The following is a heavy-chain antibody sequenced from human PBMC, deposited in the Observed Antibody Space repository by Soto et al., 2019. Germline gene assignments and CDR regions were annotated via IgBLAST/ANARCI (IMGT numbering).Heavy chain of an antibody. CDR1: GITISNYP. J-gene: IGHJ4*02. CDR3: VKDDGGYPSTAPH. V-gene: IGHV3-23*01. Sequence: EVQLLESGGGLVQPGGSLRLSCAASGITISNYPMSWVLQAPGKGLDWVSGISGSGARTYYADSAKGRFTISKDISRNSLSLQLDSLGVEDTAVYFCVKDDGGYPSTAPHWGQGTLVTVSS. CDR2: ISGSGART. D-gene: IGHD3-22*01.